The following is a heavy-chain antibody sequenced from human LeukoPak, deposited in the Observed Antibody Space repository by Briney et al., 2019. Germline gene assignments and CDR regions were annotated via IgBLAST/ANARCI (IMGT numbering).Heavy chain of an antibody. Sequence: SETLSLTCTVSGYSISSGYYWGWIRQPPGKGLEWIGSNYHSGSTYYNPSLKSRVTVSVDTSKNQFSLKLSSVTAADTAVYYCARTYDSSGYNWFDPWGQGTLVTVSS. J-gene: IGHJ5*02. V-gene: IGHV4-38-2*02. D-gene: IGHD3-22*01. CDR2: NYHSGST. CDR3: ARTYDSSGYNWFDP. CDR1: GYSISSGYY.